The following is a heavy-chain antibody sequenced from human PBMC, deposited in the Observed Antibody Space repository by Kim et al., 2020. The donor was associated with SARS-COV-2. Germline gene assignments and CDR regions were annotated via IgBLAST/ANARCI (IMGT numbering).Heavy chain of an antibody. Sequence: SETLSLTCTVSGGSISSSSYYWGWIRQPPGKGLEWIGSIYYSGSTYYNPSLKSRVTISVDTSKNQFSLKLSSVTAADTAVYYCASHGNYGSGSYDWFDPWGQGTLVTVSS. CDR3: ASHGNYGSGSYDWFDP. D-gene: IGHD3-10*01. J-gene: IGHJ5*02. CDR2: IYYSGST. CDR1: GGSISSSSYY. V-gene: IGHV4-39*01.